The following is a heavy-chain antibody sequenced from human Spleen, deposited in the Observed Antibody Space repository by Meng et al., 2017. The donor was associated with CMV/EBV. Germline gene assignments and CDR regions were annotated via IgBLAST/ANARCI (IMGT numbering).Heavy chain of an antibody. Sequence: GGSLRLSCAASGFTFSNYVLHWVRQAPGKGLEWVAVISYDGSNKYYADSVKGRFTISRDNSKNTLYLQMNSLRAEDTAVYYCARDGGGGELPNYYFDYWGQGTLVTVSS. V-gene: IGHV3-30-3*01. CDR1: GFTFSNYV. CDR3: ARDGGGGELPNYYFDY. J-gene: IGHJ4*02. D-gene: IGHD1-26*01. CDR2: ISYDGSNK.